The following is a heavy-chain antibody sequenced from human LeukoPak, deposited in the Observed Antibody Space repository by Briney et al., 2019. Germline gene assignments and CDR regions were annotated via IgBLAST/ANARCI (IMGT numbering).Heavy chain of an antibody. D-gene: IGHD3-22*01. J-gene: IGHJ6*03. CDR3: ARSAEGRYYYDSSGYSSYYYYMDV. Sequence: SETLSLTCTVSGGSISSYYWSWIRQPPGKGLEWIGYIYYIVSTYYNPSLRSRVTISVDTSKNQFSLKLSSVTAADTAVYYCARSAEGRYYYDSSGYSSYYYYMDVWGKGTTVTISS. CDR2: IYYIVST. V-gene: IGHV4-59*01. CDR1: GGSISSYY.